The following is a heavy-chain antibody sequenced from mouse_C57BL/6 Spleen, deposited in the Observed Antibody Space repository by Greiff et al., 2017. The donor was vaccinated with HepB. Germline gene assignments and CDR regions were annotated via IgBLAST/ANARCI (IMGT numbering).Heavy chain of an antibody. CDR3: AREVDSSGPYAMDY. CDR2: IYPGDGDT. J-gene: IGHJ4*01. CDR1: GYAFSSYW. Sequence: QVQLQQSGAELVKPGASVKISCKASGYAFSSYWMNWVKQRPGKGLEWIGQIYPGDGDTNYNGKFKGRATLTADKSSSTAYMQLSSLTSEDSAVYIGAREVDSSGPYAMDYWGQGTSVTVSS. D-gene: IGHD3-2*02. V-gene: IGHV1-80*01.